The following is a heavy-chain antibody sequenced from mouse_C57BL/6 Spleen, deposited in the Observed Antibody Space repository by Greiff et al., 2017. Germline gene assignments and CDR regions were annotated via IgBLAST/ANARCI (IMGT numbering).Heavy chain of an antibody. CDR2: ISDGGSYT. Sequence: DVQLQESGGGLVKPGGSLKLSCAASGFTFSSYAMSWVRQTPEKRLEWVATISDGGSYTYYPDNVKGRFTISRDNAKNNLYLQMSHLKSEDTAMYYCARASSGYYFDYWGQGTTLTVSS. CDR1: GFTFSSYA. D-gene: IGHD3-2*02. CDR3: ARASSGYYFDY. V-gene: IGHV5-4*01. J-gene: IGHJ2*01.